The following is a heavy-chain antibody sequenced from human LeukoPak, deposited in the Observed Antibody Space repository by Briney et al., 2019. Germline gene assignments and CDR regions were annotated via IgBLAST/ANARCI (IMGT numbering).Heavy chain of an antibody. V-gene: IGHV1-2*06. CDR2: INPNSGGT. J-gene: IGHJ4*02. D-gene: IGHD2-2*02. CDR3: ARDRWDKGTAIPGGD. Sequence: VSVKVSCKASGYTFTGYYMHWVRQAPGQGLEWMGRINPNSGGTNYAQKFQGRVTLIRDTSISTAYMELSRLRSDDTAVYYCARDRWDKGTAIPGGDWGQGTLVTVSS. CDR1: GYTFTGYY.